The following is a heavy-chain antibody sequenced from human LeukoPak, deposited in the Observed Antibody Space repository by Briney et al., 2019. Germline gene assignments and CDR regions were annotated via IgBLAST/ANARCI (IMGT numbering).Heavy chain of an antibody. CDR2: IYYSGST. Sequence: SETLSLTCTVSGGSISSSSYYWGWIRQPPGKGLEWIGSIYYSGSTYYNPSLKSRVTIPVDTSKNQFSLKLSSVTAADTAVYYCATSPLYSSSSPYFQHWGQGTLVTVS. CDR1: GGSISSSSYY. CDR3: ATSPLYSSSSPYFQH. D-gene: IGHD6-13*01. V-gene: IGHV4-39*07. J-gene: IGHJ1*01.